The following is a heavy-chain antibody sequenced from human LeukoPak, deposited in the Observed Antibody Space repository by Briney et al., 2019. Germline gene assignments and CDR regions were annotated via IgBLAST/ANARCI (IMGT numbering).Heavy chain of an antibody. J-gene: IGHJ4*02. CDR3: ATGAPLAAAFDY. CDR1: GYTLTELS. CDR2: FDPEDGET. V-gene: IGHV1-24*01. D-gene: IGHD6-25*01. Sequence: ASVKVSCKVSGYTLTELSMHWVRQAPGKGLEWMGGFDPEDGETIYAQKFQGRVTMTEDISTDTAYMELSSLRSEDTAVYYCATGAPLAAAFDYWGQGTLVTVSS.